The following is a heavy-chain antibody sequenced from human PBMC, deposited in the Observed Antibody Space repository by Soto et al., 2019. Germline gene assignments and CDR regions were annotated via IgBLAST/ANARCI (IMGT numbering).Heavy chain of an antibody. V-gene: IGHV1-18*01. CDR2: VSAYNGNT. Sequence: QLVQSGAEVKKPGASVKVSCKASGYTFTNYAISWVRQAPGQGLEWMGWVSAYNGNTDYAQKFQGRVTMTTDTSMRTAYMELRSLRSDDSAVYYCASGIGYGDSYFDYWGQGTLVTVSS. CDR1: GYTFTNYA. J-gene: IGHJ4*02. D-gene: IGHD4-17*01. CDR3: ASGIGYGDSYFDY.